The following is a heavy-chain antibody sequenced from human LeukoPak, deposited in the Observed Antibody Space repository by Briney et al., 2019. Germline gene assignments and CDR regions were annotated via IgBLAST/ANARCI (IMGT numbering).Heavy chain of an antibody. V-gene: IGHV1-2*02. Sequence: GASVKVSCKASGYTFTGYYMHWVRQAPGQGLEWMGWINPNSGGTNYAQKFHGRVTMTRDTSISTAYMELSRLRSDDTAVYYYARGLVEPAATGVDYWGQGTLVTVSS. J-gene: IGHJ4*02. CDR1: GYTFTGYY. CDR3: ARGLVEPAATGVDY. CDR2: INPNSGGT. D-gene: IGHD2-2*01.